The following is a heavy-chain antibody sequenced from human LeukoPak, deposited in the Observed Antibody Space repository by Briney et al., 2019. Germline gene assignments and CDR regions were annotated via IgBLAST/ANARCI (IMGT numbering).Heavy chain of an antibody. CDR3: AGGRDAYKTGY. D-gene: IGHD5-24*01. J-gene: IGHJ4*02. V-gene: IGHV4-31*03. CDR2: IHYSGST. Sequence: SQTLSLTCTVSGGSISGGDYYWSWIRQHPGKGLEWIGHIHYSGSTYYSPFLQSRVTISPDTSKNQFSLKLNSVTAADTAVYYCAGGRDAYKTGYWGQGTLVTVSS. CDR1: GGSISGGDYY.